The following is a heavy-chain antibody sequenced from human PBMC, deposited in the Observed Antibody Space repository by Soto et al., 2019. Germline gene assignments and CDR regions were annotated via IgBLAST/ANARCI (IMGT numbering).Heavy chain of an antibody. CDR3: AKGGSSSWLGFDY. CDR1: GFIFSSYA. V-gene: IGHV3-23*01. Sequence: EVQLLGFGGGLVQPGGSLRLSCAASGFIFSSYAMSWVRQAPGKGLEWVSTISGSGSGTYYADSVKGRFTISRDNSKNTLYMQINSLRAEDTAVYYCAKGGSSSWLGFDYWGQGTLVTVSS. CDR2: ISGSGSGT. J-gene: IGHJ4*02. D-gene: IGHD6-13*01.